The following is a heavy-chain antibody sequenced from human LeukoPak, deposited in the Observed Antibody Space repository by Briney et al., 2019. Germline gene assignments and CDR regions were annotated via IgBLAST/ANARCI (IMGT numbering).Heavy chain of an antibody. J-gene: IGHJ6*02. V-gene: IGHV3-13*01. CDR1: GFAFSGYD. Sequence: PGGALRLSCAGNGFAFSGYDMHWVREVTGKGLEWGSTIFGSGDTVYADSVKGRFTISRTNAERSLYLKMSSLRAGDTAVYYCTRTGLRGVTGEYHALDVWGQGTTVTVSS. CDR2: IFGSGDT. CDR3: TRTGLRGVTGEYHALDV. D-gene: IGHD2-21*02.